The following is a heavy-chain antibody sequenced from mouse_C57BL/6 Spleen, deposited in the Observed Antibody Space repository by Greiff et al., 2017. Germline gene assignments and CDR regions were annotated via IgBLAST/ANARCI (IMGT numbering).Heavy chain of an antibody. Sequence: QVQLQQPGAELVKPGASVKMSCKASGYTFTSYWITWVKLRPGQGLEWIGDIYPGSGSTNYNEKFKSKATLTVDTSSSTAYMQLSSLTSEDSAVYYCATYYSNYDAMDYWGQGTSVTVSS. D-gene: IGHD2-5*01. J-gene: IGHJ4*01. CDR1: GYTFTSYW. CDR2: IYPGSGST. CDR3: ATYYSNYDAMDY. V-gene: IGHV1-55*01.